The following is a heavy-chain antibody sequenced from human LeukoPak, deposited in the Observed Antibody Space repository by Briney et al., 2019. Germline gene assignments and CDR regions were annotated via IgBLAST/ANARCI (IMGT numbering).Heavy chain of an antibody. J-gene: IGHJ4*02. CDR3: GRKGREGYNIGY. Sequence: ASVKVSCKASRYTFTGYYMHWVRQAPGHGVEWMGWINPKSGGTIYAQKFQGRVTTTRDTSLSTAFMELRRVVSDGPALYYSGRKGREGYNIGYWGQGTLVTVSS. V-gene: IGHV1-2*02. D-gene: IGHD5-24*01. CDR1: RYTFTGYY. CDR2: INPKSGGT.